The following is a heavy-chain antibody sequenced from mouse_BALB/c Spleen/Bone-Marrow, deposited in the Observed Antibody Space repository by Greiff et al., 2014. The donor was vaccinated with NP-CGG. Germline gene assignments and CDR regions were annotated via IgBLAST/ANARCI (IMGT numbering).Heavy chain of an antibody. V-gene: IGHV2-3*01. J-gene: IGHJ4*01. CDR1: GFSFSSYG. CDR3: AKANRYGYAMDY. CDR2: IWGDGST. D-gene: IGHD1-1*01. Sequence: VNVVESGPGLVAPSQSLSITCTVSGFSFSSYGVSWVRQPPGEGLEWLGVIWGDGSTNYHSALISRLSISKDNSKSQVFLKPNSLQTDDTATYYCAKANRYGYAMDYWGQGTSVTVSS.